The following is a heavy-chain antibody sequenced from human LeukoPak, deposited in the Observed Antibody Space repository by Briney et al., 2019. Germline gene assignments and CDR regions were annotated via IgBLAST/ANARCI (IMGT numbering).Heavy chain of an antibody. CDR1: GFTFSDHY. V-gene: IGHV3-11*05. CDR2: ISSSSSYT. D-gene: IGHD6-13*01. J-gene: IGHJ6*02. CDR3: ARGSRQQLVRRYYYYGMDV. Sequence: GGSLRLSCAASGFTFSDHYMSWIRQAPGKGLEWVSYISSSSSYTNYADSVKGRFTISRDNAKNSLYLQMNSLRAEDTAVYYCARGSRQQLVRRYYYYGMDVWGQGTTVTVSS.